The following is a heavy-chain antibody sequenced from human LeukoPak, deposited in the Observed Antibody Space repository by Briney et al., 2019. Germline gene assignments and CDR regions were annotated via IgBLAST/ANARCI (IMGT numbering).Heavy chain of an antibody. J-gene: IGHJ4*02. CDR1: GFTFSSYE. CDR3: AREDTWLVRDFDY. V-gene: IGHV3-48*03. Sequence: PGGSLRLSCAASGFTFSSYEMNWVRQAPGKGLEWVSYISSSGSTIYYADSVEGRFTISRDKAKNSLYLQMNSLRAEDTAVYYCAREDTWLVRDFDYCGQGTLVTVSS. CDR2: ISSSGSTI. D-gene: IGHD6-19*01.